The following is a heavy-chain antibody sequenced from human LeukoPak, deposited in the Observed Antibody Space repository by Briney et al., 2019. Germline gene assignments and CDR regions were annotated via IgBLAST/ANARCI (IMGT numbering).Heavy chain of an antibody. CDR2: ISYDGSNK. V-gene: IGHV3-30*03. Sequence: GGSLRLSCAASGFTFSSYGMHWVRQAPGKGLEWVAVISYDGSNKYYADSVKGRFTISRDNAENSLYLQISSLRVEDTAMYYCATYSTGWYRGLQYWGQGTLVTVSS. CDR1: GFTFSSYG. CDR3: ATYSTGWYRGLQY. D-gene: IGHD6-19*01. J-gene: IGHJ4*02.